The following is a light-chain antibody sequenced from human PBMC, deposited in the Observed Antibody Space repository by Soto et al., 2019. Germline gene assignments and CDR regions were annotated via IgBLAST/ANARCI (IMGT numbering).Light chain of an antibody. CDR1: SSDVGGYNY. V-gene: IGLV2-14*01. CDR3: SSYTSSSLYV. Sequence: QSVLTQPASVSGSPGQSITISCTGTSSDVGGYNYVSWYQQHPGKAPKLMIYEVSNRPSGVSTRFSGSKSGNTASLTISGLQAEDEADYYCSSYTSSSLYVFGTGTKVTVL. CDR2: EVS. J-gene: IGLJ1*01.